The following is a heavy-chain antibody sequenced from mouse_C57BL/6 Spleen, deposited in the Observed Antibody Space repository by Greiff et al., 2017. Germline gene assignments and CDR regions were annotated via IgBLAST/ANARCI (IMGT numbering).Heavy chain of an antibody. V-gene: IGHV5-6*01. CDR3: ARQGNSGIPYAMDY. J-gene: IGHJ4*01. CDR1: GFTFSSYG. D-gene: IGHD2-1*01. Sequence: EVQLVESGGDLVKPGGSLKLSCAASGFTFSSYGMSWVRQTPDKRLEWVATISSGGSYTYYPDSVKGRFTISRDNAKNTLYLQMSSLKSEDTAMYYCARQGNSGIPYAMDYWGQGTSVTVSS. CDR2: ISSGGSYT.